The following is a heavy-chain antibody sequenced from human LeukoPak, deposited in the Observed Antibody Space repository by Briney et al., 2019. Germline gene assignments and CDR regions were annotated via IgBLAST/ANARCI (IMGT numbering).Heavy chain of an antibody. J-gene: IGHJ5*02. D-gene: IGHD3-16*01. CDR3: AKHLTNAYYDMIWFDP. CDR2: IYYSGST. CDR1: GGSISNHY. Sequence: KTSETLSLTCTVSGGSISNHYWSWIRQAPGKGPEGIGYIYYSGSTNYNPSVKSRVTISVDTSKNEFSLRLSSVTAADTAVYYCAKHLTNAYYDMIWFDPWGQGTLVTVSS. V-gene: IGHV4-59*11.